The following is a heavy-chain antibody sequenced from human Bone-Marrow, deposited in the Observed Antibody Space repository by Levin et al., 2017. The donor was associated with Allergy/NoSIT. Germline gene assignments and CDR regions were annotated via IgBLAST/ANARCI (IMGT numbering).Heavy chain of an antibody. CDR1: GPDITDSS. V-gene: IGHV4-59*01. CDR3: ATDIRASRFYV. CDR2: IHYTGRA. Sequence: PSETLSLTCSVSGPDITDSSWSWIRQSPGKGLEWIASIHYTGRATYSASLQSRATISLDTSKNQFSLRLTSVGAADTAIYYCATDIRASRFYVWGRGASVTVTS. D-gene: IGHD2-2*01. J-gene: IGHJ6*02.